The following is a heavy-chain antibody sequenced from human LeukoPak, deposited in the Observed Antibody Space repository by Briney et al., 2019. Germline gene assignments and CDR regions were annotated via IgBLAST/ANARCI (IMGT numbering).Heavy chain of an antibody. J-gene: IGHJ3*02. CDR1: GGSISSYY. CDR3: ARLTGSKMGAFDI. CDR2: IYYSGST. Sequence: SETLSLTCTVSGGSISSYYWSWIRQPPGKGLEWIGYIYYSGSTNYNPSLRSRVTISVDTSKNQFSLKLSSVTAADTAVYYCARLTGSKMGAFDIWGQGTMVTVSS. D-gene: IGHD1-14*01. V-gene: IGHV4-59*01.